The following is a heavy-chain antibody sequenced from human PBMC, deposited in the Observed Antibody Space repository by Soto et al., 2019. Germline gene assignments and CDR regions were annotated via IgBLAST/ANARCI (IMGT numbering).Heavy chain of an antibody. J-gene: IGHJ4*02. CDR1: GASVRSGNYY. Sequence: QVQLQESGPVLVKPSETLSLTCTVSGASVRSGNYYWSWIRQPPGKGLECIGYISYSGSTNYNPSLKSRVTISIDTSKNQFSLKLSSVTAADTAVYYCARGSGSYYAYWGQGTLVTVSS. CDR2: ISYSGST. CDR3: ARGSGSYYAY. V-gene: IGHV4-61*01. D-gene: IGHD1-26*01.